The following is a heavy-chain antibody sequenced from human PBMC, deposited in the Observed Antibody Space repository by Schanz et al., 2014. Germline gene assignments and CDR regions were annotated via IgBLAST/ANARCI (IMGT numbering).Heavy chain of an antibody. J-gene: IGHJ3*02. CDR2: ISGSGAGT. Sequence: EQLVESGGGAVQPGRSLRLSCAASGFTFSSYAVDWIRQAPGQGLEWVSTISGSGAGTFYADSVKGRFTISRDNSENTLYVQMNSLRAEDTAVYYCAKAKSGAHGAFDIWGQGTMVTVSS. CDR1: GFTFSSYA. V-gene: IGHV3-23*04. D-gene: IGHD3-10*01. CDR3: AKAKSGAHGAFDI.